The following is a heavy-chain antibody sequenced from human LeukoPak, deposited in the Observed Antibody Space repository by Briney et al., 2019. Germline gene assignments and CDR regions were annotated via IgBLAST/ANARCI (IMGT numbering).Heavy chain of an antibody. CDR3: VVGGSPGY. CDR2: ISTDGYTT. Sequence: TGGSLRLSCAASGLTFSSYWMHWVRQAPRKGLVWVSRISTDGYTTDYADFVQGRFTASRDNTKNTWSLEMNSLRAEDTAVCYCVVGGSPGYWGQGTLVTVSS. CDR1: GLTFSSYW. J-gene: IGHJ4*02. V-gene: IGHV3-74*01. D-gene: IGHD2-15*01.